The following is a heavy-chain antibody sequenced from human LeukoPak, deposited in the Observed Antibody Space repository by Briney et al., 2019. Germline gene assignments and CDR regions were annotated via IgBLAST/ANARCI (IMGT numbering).Heavy chain of an antibody. Sequence: GASLRLSCAASGFTFSSYAMSWVRQAPGKGLEWVSAISDSGGSTYYADSVKGRFTISRDNSKNTLYLQMNSLRAEDTAVYYCAKDGNYYDSSGYYVYWGQGTLVTVSS. J-gene: IGHJ4*02. CDR2: ISDSGGST. CDR1: GFTFSSYA. CDR3: AKDGNYYDSSGYYVY. D-gene: IGHD3-22*01. V-gene: IGHV3-23*01.